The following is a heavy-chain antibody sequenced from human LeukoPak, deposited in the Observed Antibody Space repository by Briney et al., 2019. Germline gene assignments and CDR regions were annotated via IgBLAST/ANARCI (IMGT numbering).Heavy chain of an antibody. Sequence: ASVKVSCKTSGYTFTAYHIHWVRQAPGQGLEWMGWIYPNSGGTEYAQKFQGRVTMTSDMSLTTAYMELSGLGSDDTAVYYCVRENWHFGDWGQGTLVTVSP. CDR3: VRENWHFGD. V-gene: IGHV1-2*02. CDR1: GYTFTAYH. J-gene: IGHJ4*02. CDR2: IYPNSGGT. D-gene: IGHD1-1*01.